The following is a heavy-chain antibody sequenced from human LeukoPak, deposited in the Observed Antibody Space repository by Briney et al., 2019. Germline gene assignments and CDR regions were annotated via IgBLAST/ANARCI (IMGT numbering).Heavy chain of an antibody. CDR3: AKARGIAAAEPFDY. CDR2: ISWNSGSI. D-gene: IGHD6-13*01. Sequence: PGGSLRLSCEVFGFTFSSYSMNWVRQAPGKGLEWVSGISWNSGSIGYADSVKGRFTISRDNAKNSLYLQMNSLRAEDTALYYCAKARGIAAAEPFDYWGQGTLVTVSS. CDR1: GFTFSSYS. J-gene: IGHJ4*02. V-gene: IGHV3-9*01.